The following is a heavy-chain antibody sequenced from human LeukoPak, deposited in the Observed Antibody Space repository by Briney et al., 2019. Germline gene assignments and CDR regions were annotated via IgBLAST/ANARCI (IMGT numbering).Heavy chain of an antibody. V-gene: IGHV3-43D*03. Sequence: GGSLRLSCAASGFSFDDYAMHWVRQAPGKGLEWVSLITWDSGNTYYADSVKGRFTISRDNSKNSLYLQMNSLRAEDTALYYCAKDPYSGSYNYGGYFDYWGQGTLVTVSS. CDR3: AKDPYSGSYNYGGYFDY. CDR1: GFSFDDYA. D-gene: IGHD1-26*01. CDR2: ITWDSGNT. J-gene: IGHJ4*02.